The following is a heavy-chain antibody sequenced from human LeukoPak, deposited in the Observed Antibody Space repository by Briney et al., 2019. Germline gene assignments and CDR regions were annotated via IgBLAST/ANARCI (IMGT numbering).Heavy chain of an antibody. CDR1: GYTFTGYY. J-gene: IGHJ4*02. CDR3: ARDRGTTVVTALFDY. Sequence: GASVKVSCKASGYTFTGYYMHWVRQAPGQGLEWMGWINPNSGGTNYAQKFQGRVTMTRDTSIGTAYMELSRLRSDDTAVYYCARDRGTTVVTALFDYWGQGTLVTVSS. D-gene: IGHD4-23*01. CDR2: INPNSGGT. V-gene: IGHV1-2*02.